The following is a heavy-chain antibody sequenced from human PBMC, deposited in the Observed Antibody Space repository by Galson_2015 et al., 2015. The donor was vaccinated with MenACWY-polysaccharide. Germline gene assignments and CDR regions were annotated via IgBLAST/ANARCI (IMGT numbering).Heavy chain of an antibody. CDR3: ARGGAGFGELHYFDY. J-gene: IGHJ4*02. CDR2: IYPGASDT. CDR1: GSSFTTSW. D-gene: IGHD3-10*01. Sequence: QSGAEVIKPGASLQISCRGSGSSFTTSWIAWVRQMPGKGLEWMGIIYPGASDTRYSPSFQGQVTISADKSISTAYLQWSSLKASDTAMYYCARGGAGFGELHYFDYWGQGTLVTVSS. V-gene: IGHV5-51*03.